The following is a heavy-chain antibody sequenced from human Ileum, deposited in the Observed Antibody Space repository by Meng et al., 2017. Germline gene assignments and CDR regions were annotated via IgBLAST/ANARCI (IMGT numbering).Heavy chain of an antibody. Sequence: GGSLRLSCAASGFTFDEYGMNWVRQAPGKGLEWVSYIKWNGGSPTYADSVKGRFTISRHSAKNSLYLQMNSLRAEDTAMYYCARSSKTVRGADDAFDIWGQGTLVTVSS. J-gene: IGHJ3*02. CDR2: IKWNGGSP. D-gene: IGHD3-10*01. CDR1: GFTFDEYG. CDR3: ARSSKTVRGADDAFDI. V-gene: IGHV3-20*04.